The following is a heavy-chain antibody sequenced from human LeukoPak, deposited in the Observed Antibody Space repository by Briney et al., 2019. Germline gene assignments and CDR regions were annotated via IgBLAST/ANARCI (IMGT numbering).Heavy chain of an antibody. CDR1: GLHFSCTA. V-gene: IGHV3-23*01. CDR2: ISHDGMNA. CDR3: AKDGAQYSSGPECDP. J-gene: IGHJ5*02. Sequence: GGSLILSCAASGLHFSCTAMSWVRQAPGKGLEWVSAISHDGMNAYYADSVKGRFTISRDNSKKTVSLEMSSLTAADTGVYYCAKDGAQYSSGPECDPRGQGALVTVSP. D-gene: IGHD6-19*01.